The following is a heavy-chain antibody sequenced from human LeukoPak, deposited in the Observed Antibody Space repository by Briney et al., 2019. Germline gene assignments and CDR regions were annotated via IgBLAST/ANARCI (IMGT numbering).Heavy chain of an antibody. CDR3: VRDGPHYCGRTSCYAAHFDY. J-gene: IGHJ4*02. CDR2: IYYSGST. Sequence: SETLSLTCTVSGGSIRSGGYYWSWIRQHPGKGLEWIGYIYYSGSTYYNPSLKSRVTISVDTSKNQFFLKLSSVTAADTAVYYCVRDGPHYCGRTSCYAAHFDYWGQGTLVTVSS. V-gene: IGHV4-31*03. CDR1: GGSIRSGGYY. D-gene: IGHD2-2*01.